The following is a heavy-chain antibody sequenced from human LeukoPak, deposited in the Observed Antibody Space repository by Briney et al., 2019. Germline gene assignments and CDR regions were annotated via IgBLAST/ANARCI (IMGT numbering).Heavy chain of an antibody. CDR1: GFTFSSYW. CDR3: ARVGVKLLAPSDY. J-gene: IGHJ4*02. CDR2: IKQDGSEK. D-gene: IGHD2-15*01. Sequence: GGSLRLSCAASGFTFSSYWMSWVRQAPGKGLEWVANIKQDGSEKYYVDSVKGRFTISRDNAKNSLYLQMNSLRAEDTAVYYCARVGVKLLAPSDYWGQGTLVTVSS. V-gene: IGHV3-7*01.